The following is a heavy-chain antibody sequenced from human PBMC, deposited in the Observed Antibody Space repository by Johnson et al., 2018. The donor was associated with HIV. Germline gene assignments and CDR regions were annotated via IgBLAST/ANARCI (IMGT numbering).Heavy chain of an antibody. CDR3: AKNSAAFDI. Sequence: MLLVESGGGLVQPGGSLRLSCAASGFAFSNYAMTWVRQAPGKGLEWVSSITGSGGNTYDADSVKGRFTISRDNSKNTLYLQMNSLRAEDTAVYYCAKNSAAFDIWGQGTMVTVSS. V-gene: IGHV3-23*04. CDR1: GFAFSNYA. CDR2: ITGSGGNT. D-gene: IGHD3-10*01. J-gene: IGHJ3*02.